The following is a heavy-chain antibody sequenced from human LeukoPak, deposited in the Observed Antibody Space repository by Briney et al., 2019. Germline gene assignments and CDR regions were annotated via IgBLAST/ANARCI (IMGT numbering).Heavy chain of an antibody. D-gene: IGHD2-2*02. CDR2: INPSGGST. Sequence: SVKVSCKASGYTFTSYFMHWVRQAPGQGLEWMGIINPSGGSTGYAQKFQDRVIMIRDTSTSTVYMELSSLRSEDTAVYYCARRYCSSTSCHNNWFDPWGQETLVIVSS. CDR3: ARRYCSSTSCHNNWFDP. J-gene: IGHJ5*02. V-gene: IGHV1-46*01. CDR1: GYTFTSYF.